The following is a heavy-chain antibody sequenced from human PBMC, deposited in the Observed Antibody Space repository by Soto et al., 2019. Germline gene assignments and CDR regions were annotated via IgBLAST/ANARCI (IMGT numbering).Heavy chain of an antibody. D-gene: IGHD4-17*01. V-gene: IGHV1-18*01. Sequence: GASVKVSRKASGYTFTSYGISWVRQAPGQGLEWMGWISAYNGNTNYAQKLQGRVTMTTDTSTSTAYMELRSLRSDDTAVYYCASHDYGDVQDAFDIWGQGTMVTVSS. CDR1: GYTFTSYG. CDR2: ISAYNGNT. J-gene: IGHJ3*02. CDR3: ASHDYGDVQDAFDI.